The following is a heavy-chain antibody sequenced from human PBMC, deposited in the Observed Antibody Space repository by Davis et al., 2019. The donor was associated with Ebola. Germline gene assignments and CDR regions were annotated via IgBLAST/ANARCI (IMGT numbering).Heavy chain of an antibody. CDR1: GGSISSGRYY. J-gene: IGHJ4*02. Sequence: SETLSLTCSVSGGSISSGRYYWSWIRQPPGKGLEWIGEINHSGSTNYNPSLKSRVTISLDMSKNQFSLKLSSVTAADTAVYYCACSPGIAVALDHWGQGTLVTVSS. CDR3: ACSPGIAVALDH. CDR2: INHSGST. V-gene: IGHV4-39*07. D-gene: IGHD6-19*01.